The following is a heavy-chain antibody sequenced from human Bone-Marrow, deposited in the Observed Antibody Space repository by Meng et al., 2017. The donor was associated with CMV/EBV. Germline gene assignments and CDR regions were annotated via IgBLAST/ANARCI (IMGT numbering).Heavy chain of an antibody. V-gene: IGHV3-30*04. D-gene: IGHD3-3*01. CDR1: GFAFSSYA. CDR2: ISYDGSNK. Sequence: GGSLRLSCAASGFAFSSYAMHWVRQAPGKGLEWVAVISYDGSNKYYADSVKGRFTISRDNSKNPLYLQMNSLRAEDTAVYYCVKKYDFWSGYYDYWGQGKLVTVSS. CDR3: VKKYDFWSGYYDY. J-gene: IGHJ4*02.